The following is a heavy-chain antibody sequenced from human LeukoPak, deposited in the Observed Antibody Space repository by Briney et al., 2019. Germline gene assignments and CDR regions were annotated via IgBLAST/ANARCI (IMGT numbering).Heavy chain of an antibody. V-gene: IGHV3-48*04. CDR2: ISSSSSTI. CDR1: GFNFSTYN. J-gene: IGHJ3*02. Sequence: GGSLRLSCAASGFNFSTYNMNWVRQAPGKGLEWVSYISSSSSTIYYADSVKGRFTISRDNAKNSLYLQMNSLRAEDTAVYYCARDPFLDAFDIWGQGTMVTVSS. CDR3: ARDPFLDAFDI.